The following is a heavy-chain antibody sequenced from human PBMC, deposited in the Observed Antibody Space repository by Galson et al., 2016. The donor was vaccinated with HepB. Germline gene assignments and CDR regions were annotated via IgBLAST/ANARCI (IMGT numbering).Heavy chain of an antibody. Sequence: SLRLSCAASGFTFGDYTVSWFRQAPGKGLEWVGFIRRKAYGGTTEYAASVKGRFTISRDDSKSIAYLQMNSLKTEDTAVYFCTRVAMTTSFYFDYWGQGTLVTVSS. D-gene: IGHD4-11*01. CDR1: GFTFGDYT. CDR3: TRVAMTTSFYFDY. CDR2: IRRKAYGGTT. V-gene: IGHV3-49*03. J-gene: IGHJ4*02.